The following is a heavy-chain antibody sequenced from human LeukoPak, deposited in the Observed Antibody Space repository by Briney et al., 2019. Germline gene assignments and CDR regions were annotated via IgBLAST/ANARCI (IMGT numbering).Heavy chain of an antibody. J-gene: IGHJ5*02. CDR2: ISSSGSTI. CDR3: ARGVRSRGWKRTNWFDP. V-gene: IGHV3-48*03. D-gene: IGHD6-19*01. Sequence: PGGSLRLSCAASGFTFSSYEMNWVRQAAGEGLEGVSDISSSGSTIYYADSVRGRFTISRDKPKKSLYLQMNSLRAEDTAVYYCARGVRSRGWKRTNWFDPWGQGTLVTVSS. CDR1: GFTFSSYE.